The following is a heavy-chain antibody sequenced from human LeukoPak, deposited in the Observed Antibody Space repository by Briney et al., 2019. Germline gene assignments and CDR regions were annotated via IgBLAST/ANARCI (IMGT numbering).Heavy chain of an antibody. CDR1: AGSISSYY. CDR2: IYSSGST. D-gene: IGHD3-16*01. Sequence: PSETLSLTCTVSAGSISSYYWSWIRQPPGKGLEWIGYIYSSGSTNYNPSLKSRVTISVDTSKNQFSLELSPVTAADTAVYYCARVDEGGYYYYGMDVWGQGTTVTVSS. J-gene: IGHJ6*02. V-gene: IGHV4-59*01. CDR3: ARVDEGGYYYYGMDV.